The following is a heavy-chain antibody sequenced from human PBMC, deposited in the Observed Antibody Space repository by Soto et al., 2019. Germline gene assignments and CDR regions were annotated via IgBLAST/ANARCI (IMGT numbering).Heavy chain of an antibody. CDR1: GYTFTGYY. Sequence: GASVKVSCKASGYTFTGYYMHWVRQAPGQGLEWMGWINPNSGGTNYAQKFQGWVTMTRDTSISTAYMELSRLRSDDTAVYYCARVGYCSGGSCRRNWFDPWGRGTLVTVSS. J-gene: IGHJ5*02. CDR2: INPNSGGT. V-gene: IGHV1-2*04. CDR3: ARVGYCSGGSCRRNWFDP. D-gene: IGHD2-15*01.